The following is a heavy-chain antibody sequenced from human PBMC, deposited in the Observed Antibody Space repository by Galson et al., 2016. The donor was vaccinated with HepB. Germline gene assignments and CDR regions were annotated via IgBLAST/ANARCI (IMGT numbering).Heavy chain of an antibody. CDR1: GFIVSNDY. J-gene: IGHJ6*02. CDR2: SYGEGST. Sequence: SLRLSCAASGFIVSNDYMNWVRQAPGKGLEWLSVSYGEGSTYYAESVRGRFAIARDNSRNSVFIQMNNLRAEDTAVYYCARDPGFRNGMNVWGQGTTVTVSS. V-gene: IGHV3-53*01. CDR3: ARDPGFRNGMNV.